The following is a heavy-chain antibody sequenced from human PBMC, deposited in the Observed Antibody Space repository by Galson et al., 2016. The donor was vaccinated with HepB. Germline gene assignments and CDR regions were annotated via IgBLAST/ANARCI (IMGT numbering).Heavy chain of an antibody. V-gene: IGHV3-23*01. D-gene: IGHD4-17*01. J-gene: IGHJ6*02. CDR2: ISSSADSI. CDR3: AREGYGDFDQIPNYYYYGLDV. Sequence: SLRLSCAASGFTFRIYSMSWVRQAPGKGMEWVSAISSSADSIYYADSVKGRFTISRDNSDNTLYLQMNSLRGEDTAVYYCAREGYGDFDQIPNYYYYGLDVWGQGTTVTVSS. CDR1: GFTFRIYS.